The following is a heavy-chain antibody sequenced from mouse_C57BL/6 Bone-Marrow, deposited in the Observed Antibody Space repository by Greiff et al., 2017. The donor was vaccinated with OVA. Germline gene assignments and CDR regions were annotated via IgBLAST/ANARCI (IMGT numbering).Heavy chain of an antibody. D-gene: IGHD3-3*01. Sequence: EVKVVESGGGLVQSGRSLRLSCATSGFTFSDFYMEWVRQAPGKGLEWIAASRNKANDYTTEYSASVKGRFIVSRDTSQSILYLQMNALRAEDTAIYYCARDVGYAMDYWGQGTSVTVSS. CDR2: SRNKANDYTT. V-gene: IGHV7-1*01. CDR1: GFTFSDFY. J-gene: IGHJ4*01. CDR3: ARDVGYAMDY.